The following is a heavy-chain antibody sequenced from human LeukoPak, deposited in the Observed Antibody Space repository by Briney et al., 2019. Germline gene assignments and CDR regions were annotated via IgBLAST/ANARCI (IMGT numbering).Heavy chain of an antibody. Sequence: GGSLRLSCAASGFTFDDYGMSWVRQAPGKGLEWVSGINWNGGSTGYADSVKGRFTISRDTAKNSLYLQMNSLRAEDTALYHCARAPLTGTYYYMDVWGKGTTVTVSS. V-gene: IGHV3-20*01. CDR3: ARAPLTGTYYYMDV. D-gene: IGHD7-27*01. CDR2: INWNGGST. CDR1: GFTFDDYG. J-gene: IGHJ6*03.